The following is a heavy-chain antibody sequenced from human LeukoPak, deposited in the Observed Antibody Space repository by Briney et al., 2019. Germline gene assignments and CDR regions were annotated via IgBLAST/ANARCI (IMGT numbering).Heavy chain of an antibody. V-gene: IGHV3-23*01. CDR3: AKDEYSYGYVVDY. Sequence: GGSLRLSCAAPGFTFSSYAMSWVRQAPGKGLEWVSAISGSGGSTYYADSVKGRFTISRDNSKNTLYLQMNSLRAEDTAIYYCAKDEYSYGYVVDYWGQGTLVTVSS. J-gene: IGHJ4*02. D-gene: IGHD5-18*01. CDR1: GFTFSSYA. CDR2: ISGSGGST.